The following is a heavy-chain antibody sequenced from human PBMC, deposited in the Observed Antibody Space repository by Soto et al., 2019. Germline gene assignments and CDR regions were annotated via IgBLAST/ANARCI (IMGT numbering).Heavy chain of an antibody. CDR1: GGSITSYY. J-gene: IGHJ4*02. CDR2: IHYSENI. V-gene: IGHV4-59*01. D-gene: IGHD3-16*01. CDR3: AAEGGSKTF. Sequence: QVQLQGSGPGLVKPSETLSLTCTVSGGSITSYYWSWIRQSPGKGLEWIGYIHYSENIKYNPSLTKRVTISLDTSKNQFSLKLSSMTAADTAVYYCAAEGGSKTFWGQGILVTVSS.